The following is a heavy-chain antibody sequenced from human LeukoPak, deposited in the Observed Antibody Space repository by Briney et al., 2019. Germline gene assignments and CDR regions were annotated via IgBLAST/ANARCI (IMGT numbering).Heavy chain of an antibody. CDR2: LNSDGSST. Sequence: GGSLRLSCAASGFTFSSYWMHWVRHAPGQGLVWVSRLNSDGSSTSYADSVKGRFTISRDNAKNTLYLQMNSLRAEDTAVYYCARDYGLDYWGQGTLVTVSS. D-gene: IGHD3-10*01. CDR1: GFTFSSYW. CDR3: ARDYGLDY. J-gene: IGHJ4*02. V-gene: IGHV3-74*01.